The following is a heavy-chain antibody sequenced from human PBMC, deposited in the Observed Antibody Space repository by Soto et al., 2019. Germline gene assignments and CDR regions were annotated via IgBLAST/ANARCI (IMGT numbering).Heavy chain of an antibody. D-gene: IGHD6-19*01. CDR3: AREEIAVAGTWYYYYGMDV. CDR1: GFTFSSYW. J-gene: IGHJ6*02. CDR2: INSDGSST. V-gene: IGHV3-74*01. Sequence: GGSLRLSCAASGFTFSSYWMHWVRQAAGKGLVWVSRINSDGSSTSYADSVKGRFTISRDNAKNTLYLQMNSLRAEDTAVYYCAREEIAVAGTWYYYYGMDVWGQGTTVTVSS.